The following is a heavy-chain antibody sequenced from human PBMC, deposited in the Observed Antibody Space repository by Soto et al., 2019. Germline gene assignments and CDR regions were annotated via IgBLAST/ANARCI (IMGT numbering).Heavy chain of an antibody. Sequence: EVQLLESGGGLVQPGGSLRLSCAASGFTFDSYAMSWVRQAPGKGLEWVSAIGGGGRSTYFADSVKGRFTISRDNSKNTLYLQMNSLRAEDTAVYYCARTVSGAFDIWGQGTMVTVSS. CDR1: GFTFDSYA. J-gene: IGHJ3*02. CDR2: IGGGGRST. D-gene: IGHD1-1*01. V-gene: IGHV3-23*01. CDR3: ARTVSGAFDI.